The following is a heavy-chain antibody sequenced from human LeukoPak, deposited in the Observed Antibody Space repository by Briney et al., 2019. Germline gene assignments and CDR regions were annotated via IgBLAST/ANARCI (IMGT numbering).Heavy chain of an antibody. CDR1: GYSFTNYW. V-gene: IGHV5-51*01. Sequence: GESLKISCKGSGYSFTNYWIGWVRQTPGKGLEWMGIIYPGDSDTRYSPSFQGQVTISADKSINTAYLQWSSLKASDTAMFYCARSTGTRYYYMDVWGKGTTVTVSS. D-gene: IGHD1-1*01. CDR2: IYPGDSDT. CDR3: ARSTGTRYYYMDV. J-gene: IGHJ6*03.